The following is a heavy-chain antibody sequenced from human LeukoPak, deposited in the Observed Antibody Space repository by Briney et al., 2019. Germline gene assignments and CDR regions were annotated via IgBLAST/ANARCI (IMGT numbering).Heavy chain of an antibody. CDR2: IYPGDSDT. D-gene: IGHD3-22*01. CDR3: ARHSDSSGYYYLNWFDP. CDR1: GYSFTSYW. Sequence: GESLKISCKGSGYSFTSYWIGWVRQMPGKGLEWMGIIYPGDSDTRYSPSSQGQVTISADKSISTAYLQWSSLKASDTAMYYCARHSDSSGYYYLNWFDPWGQGTLVTVSS. V-gene: IGHV5-51*01. J-gene: IGHJ5*02.